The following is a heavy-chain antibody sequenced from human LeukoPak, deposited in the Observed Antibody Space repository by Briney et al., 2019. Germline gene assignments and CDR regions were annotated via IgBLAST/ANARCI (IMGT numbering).Heavy chain of an antibody. CDR1: GYTFTSSD. V-gene: IGHV1-8*01. Sequence: GASVKVSCKASGYTFTSSDINWVRQATGQGLEWMGWINPKSGRTGYAKKFQDRVSMTMNTSISTVYMEVSSLRFDDTAVYYCARGRSGLAAAGTYDYWGQGTLITVSS. J-gene: IGHJ4*02. CDR3: ARGRSGLAAAGTYDY. D-gene: IGHD6-13*01. CDR2: INPKSGRT.